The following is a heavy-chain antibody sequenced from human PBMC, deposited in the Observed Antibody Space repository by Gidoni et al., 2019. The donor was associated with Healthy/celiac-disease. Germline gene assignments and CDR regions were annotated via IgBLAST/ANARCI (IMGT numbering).Heavy chain of an antibody. Sequence: EVQLVQSGAAVKKPGEYLRISCKGSGYSFTSYWISWVRQRPGKGLEWMGRIDPSDSYTNYIPSFQGHVTISADKSISTAYLQWSSLKASDTAMYYCARQLPYYYDSSGRGDAFDIWGQGTMVTVSS. V-gene: IGHV5-10-1*03. CDR2: IDPSDSYT. CDR3: ARQLPYYYDSSGRGDAFDI. D-gene: IGHD3-22*01. J-gene: IGHJ3*02. CDR1: GYSFTSYW.